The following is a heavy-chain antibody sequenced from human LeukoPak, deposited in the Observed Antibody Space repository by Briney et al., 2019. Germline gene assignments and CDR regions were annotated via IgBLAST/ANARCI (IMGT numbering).Heavy chain of an antibody. D-gene: IGHD6-19*01. V-gene: IGHV3-9*01. Sequence: PGGSLRLSCAAPGFTFDDYAMHWVRQAPGKGLEWVSGISWNSGSIGYADSVKGRFTISRDNAKNSLYLQMNSLRAEDTALYYCAKESHSSGWRGYYFDYWGQGTLVTVSS. CDR1: GFTFDDYA. CDR2: ISWNSGSI. J-gene: IGHJ4*02. CDR3: AKESHSSGWRGYYFDY.